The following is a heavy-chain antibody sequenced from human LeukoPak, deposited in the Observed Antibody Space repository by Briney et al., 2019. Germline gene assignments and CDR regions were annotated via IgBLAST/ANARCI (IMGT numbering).Heavy chain of an antibody. Sequence: SETLSLTCTVSGGSISDGTYYWGWIRQPPGKGLEWIGTIHYSGTTHYNRSLKSPVTLSVDTSKNQFSLRLSSVTAADTAVYYCARRTTESYSDYWGQGTLVTVST. D-gene: IGHD1-1*01. J-gene: IGHJ4*02. CDR2: IHYSGTT. CDR3: ARRTTESYSDY. CDR1: GGSISDGTYY. V-gene: IGHV4-39*01.